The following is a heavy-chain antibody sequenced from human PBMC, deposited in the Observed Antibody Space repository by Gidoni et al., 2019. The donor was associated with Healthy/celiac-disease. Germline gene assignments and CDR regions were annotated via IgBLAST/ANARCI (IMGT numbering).Heavy chain of an antibody. CDR1: GFTFSSYA. Sequence: EVQLLESGGGLVQPGGSLRLSCAASGFTFSSYAMSWVRQAPGKGLEWFSAISGSGGSTYYADSVKGRFTISRDNSKNTLYLQMNSLRAEDTAVYYCAMGAVAGTWFPPIDYWGQGTLVTVSS. V-gene: IGHV3-23*01. CDR2: ISGSGGST. D-gene: IGHD6-19*01. J-gene: IGHJ4*02. CDR3: AMGAVAGTWFPPIDY.